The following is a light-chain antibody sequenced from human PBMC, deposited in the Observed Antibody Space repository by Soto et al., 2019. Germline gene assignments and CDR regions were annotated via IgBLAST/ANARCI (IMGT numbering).Light chain of an antibody. J-gene: IGLJ2*01. CDR1: SSDVGGYNY. CDR2: DVS. V-gene: IGLV2-14*01. CDR3: SSYTSSDVV. Sequence: QSVLTQPASVSGSPGQSITISCTGTSSDVGGYNYVSWYQQHPGKAPKLMIYDVSNRPSGVSNRFSGSKSGNTASLTISGLQAEDEADYYCSSYTSSDVVFGGGTSSPS.